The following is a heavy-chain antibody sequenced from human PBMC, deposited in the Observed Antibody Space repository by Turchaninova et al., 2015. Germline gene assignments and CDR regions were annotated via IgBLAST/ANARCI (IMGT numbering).Heavy chain of an antibody. V-gene: IGHV4-59*08. CDR3: ARSGHCGGDCQGWFDP. CDR1: GGSISSYY. Sequence: QVQLQESGPGLVKPSETLSLTCIVSGGSISSYYWSWIRQPPGEGLEWVGYIYYSGRTNYNPSHKSRLTRAIDTSKNQFSVRLSAVTAADTAVYFCARSGHCGGDCQGWFDPWGQGTLVTVSS. J-gene: IGHJ5*02. CDR2: IYYSGRT. D-gene: IGHD2-21*02.